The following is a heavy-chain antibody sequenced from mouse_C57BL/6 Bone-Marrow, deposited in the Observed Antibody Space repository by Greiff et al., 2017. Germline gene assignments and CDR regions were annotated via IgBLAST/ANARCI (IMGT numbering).Heavy chain of an antibody. Sequence: QVQLQQSGPELVKPGASVKISCKASGYAFSSSWMNWVKQRPGKGLEWIGRIYPGDGDTNYNGKLKGKATLTADKSSSTAYMQLSSLTSEDSAVYFCARKDGYYWYFDVWGTGTTVTVSS. D-gene: IGHD2-3*01. V-gene: IGHV1-82*01. CDR2: IYPGDGDT. CDR3: ARKDGYYWYFDV. J-gene: IGHJ1*03. CDR1: GYAFSSSW.